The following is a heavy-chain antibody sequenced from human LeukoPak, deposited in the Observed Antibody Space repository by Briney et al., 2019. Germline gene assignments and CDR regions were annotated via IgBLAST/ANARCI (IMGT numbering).Heavy chain of an antibody. CDR2: IRYDGSNK. V-gene: IGHV3-30*02. J-gene: IGHJ1*01. D-gene: IGHD6-19*01. Sequence: GGSLRLSCAASGFTFSSYGMHWVRQAPGKGLEWVAFIRYDGSNKYYADSVKGRFTISRDNSKNTLYLQMNGLRAEDTAVYYCANTPSSGWFQGYFQHWGQGTLVTVSS. CDR1: GFTFSSYG. CDR3: ANTPSSGWFQGYFQH.